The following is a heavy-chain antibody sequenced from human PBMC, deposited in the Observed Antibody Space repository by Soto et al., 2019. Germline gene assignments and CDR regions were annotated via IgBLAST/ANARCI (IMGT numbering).Heavy chain of an antibody. D-gene: IGHD1-1*01. CDR2: IKQDGSEE. Sequence: GGSLRLSCAASGFTLSSDWMSWVRQAPGKGLEWVANIKQDGSEEYYVDSVKGRFTISRDNAKNSLYLQVTSLRAEDTAVYYCARMPGTASYAFDIWGQGTMVTVSS. J-gene: IGHJ3*02. CDR1: GFTLSSDW. CDR3: ARMPGTASYAFDI. V-gene: IGHV3-7*01.